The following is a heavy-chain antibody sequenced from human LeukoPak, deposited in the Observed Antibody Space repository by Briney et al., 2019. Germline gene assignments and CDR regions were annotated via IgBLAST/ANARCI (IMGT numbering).Heavy chain of an antibody. Sequence: GASVKVSCKASGYTFTSYGISWVREAPGQGLEWMGWISAYNGNTNYAQKLQGRVTMTTDTSTSTAYMEVRSLRSDDTAVYYCARQHYYGSGTYWFDPWGQGTLVTVS. D-gene: IGHD3-10*01. CDR2: ISAYNGNT. V-gene: IGHV1-18*01. J-gene: IGHJ5*02. CDR1: GYTFTSYG. CDR3: ARQHYYGSGTYWFDP.